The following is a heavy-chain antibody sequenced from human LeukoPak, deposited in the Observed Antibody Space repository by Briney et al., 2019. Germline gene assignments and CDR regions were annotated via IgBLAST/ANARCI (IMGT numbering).Heavy chain of an antibody. D-gene: IGHD5-12*01. V-gene: IGHV3-33*01. Sequence: GRSLRLSCAASGFTFSSYGMHWVRQAPGKGLEGVVVIWYDGSNKYYADSVKGRFTISRDNSKNTLYLQMNSLRAEDTAVYYCARDSITFYYYYYGMDVWGQGTTVTVSS. J-gene: IGHJ6*02. CDR1: GFTFSSYG. CDR2: IWYDGSNK. CDR3: ARDSITFYYYYYGMDV.